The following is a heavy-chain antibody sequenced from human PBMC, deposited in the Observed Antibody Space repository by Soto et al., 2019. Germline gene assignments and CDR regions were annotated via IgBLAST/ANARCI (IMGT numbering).Heavy chain of an antibody. Sequence: EVQLVESGGGLVQPGGSLRLSCAASGFTVSSNDMSWVRQAPGKGLEWVSVIYGGRSTYYAESVKGRCTISRDNTRNTLYLQMTSLSAEDTAVYYCAKEDEGGKGCDYWGQGTLVSASS. J-gene: IGHJ4*02. V-gene: IGHV3-66*01. CDR2: IYGGRST. CDR3: AKEDEGGKGCDY. D-gene: IGHD2-15*01. CDR1: GFTVSSND.